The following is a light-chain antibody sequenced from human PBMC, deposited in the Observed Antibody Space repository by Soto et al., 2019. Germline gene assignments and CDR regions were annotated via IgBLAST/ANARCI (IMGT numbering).Light chain of an antibody. CDR1: TSNIGSNY. CDR3: GTWDNSLRGVV. Sequence: QSVLTQPPSVSAAPGQKVTISCSGSTSNIGSNYVSWYQQFPGTAPKLLIFDNNKRPSGIPDRFSGSKSGTSATLGITGVQTGDEGDYYCGTWDNSLRGVVFGGGTKLTVL. CDR2: DNN. V-gene: IGLV1-51*01. J-gene: IGLJ2*01.